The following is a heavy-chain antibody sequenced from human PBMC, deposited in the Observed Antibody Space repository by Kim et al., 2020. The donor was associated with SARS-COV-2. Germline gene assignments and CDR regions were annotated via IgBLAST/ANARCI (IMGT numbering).Heavy chain of an antibody. J-gene: IGHJ4*02. D-gene: IGHD6-19*01. Sequence: EGYVKGRFTISRDITKDTLYLQMNSLGAEDTALYYCAKDHPSSGWPAFDSWGQGTLVTVSS. CDR3: AKDHPSSGWPAFDS. V-gene: IGHV3-23*01.